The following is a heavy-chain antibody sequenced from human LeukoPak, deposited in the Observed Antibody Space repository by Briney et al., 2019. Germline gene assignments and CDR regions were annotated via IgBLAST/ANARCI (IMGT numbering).Heavy chain of an antibody. Sequence: GGSLRLSCAASGFTVSSNYMSWVRQAPGKGLEWVSVIYSGGSTYYADSVKGRFTNSRDNSKNTLYLQMNSLRAEDTAVYYCAREGSGRYFDYWGQGTLVTVSS. CDR1: GFTVSSNY. CDR3: AREGSGRYFDY. CDR2: IYSGGST. J-gene: IGHJ4*02. V-gene: IGHV3-53*05. D-gene: IGHD1-26*01.